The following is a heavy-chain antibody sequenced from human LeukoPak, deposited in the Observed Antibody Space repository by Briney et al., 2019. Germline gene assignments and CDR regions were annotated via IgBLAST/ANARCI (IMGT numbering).Heavy chain of an antibody. J-gene: IGHJ3*02. Sequence: SETLSLTCTVSGGSISSYYLSWIRQPPGKGLEWIGYIYYSGSTNYNPSLKSRVTISADTSKNQFSLKLSYVTAADTAVYYCARRLYSSSWSHDAFDIWGQGTMVTVSS. CDR1: GGSISSYY. V-gene: IGHV4-59*08. D-gene: IGHD6-13*01. CDR3: ARRLYSSSWSHDAFDI. CDR2: IYYSGST.